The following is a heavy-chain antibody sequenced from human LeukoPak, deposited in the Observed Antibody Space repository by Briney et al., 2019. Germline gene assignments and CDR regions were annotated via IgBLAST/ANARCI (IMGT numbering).Heavy chain of an antibody. CDR3: ARHTGIAVAEGLFDY. J-gene: IGHJ4*02. V-gene: IGHV4-59*08. CDR2: IYYSGST. Sequence: PSETLSLTCTVSGGSISSYYWSWIRQPPGKGLEWIGYIYYSGSTNYNPSLKSRVTISVDTSKNQFSLKLSSVTAADTAVYYCARHTGIAVAEGLFDYWGQGTLVTVSS. D-gene: IGHD6-19*01. CDR1: GGSISSYY.